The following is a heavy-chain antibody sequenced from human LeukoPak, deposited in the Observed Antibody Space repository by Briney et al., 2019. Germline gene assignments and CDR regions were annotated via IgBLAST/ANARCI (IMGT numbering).Heavy chain of an antibody. D-gene: IGHD3-10*01. CDR3: ARVGYGSESYYRGYYFDY. V-gene: IGHV1-18*01. J-gene: IGHJ4*02. CDR1: GYTFTSYG. Sequence: ASVKVSCKASGYTFTSYGISWVRQAAGQGLEWMGWISAYNGDTNYAQKLQGRVTMTTDTSTSTAYMELSSLRSDDTAVHYCARVGYGSESYYRGYYFDYWGQGTLVTVSS. CDR2: ISAYNGDT.